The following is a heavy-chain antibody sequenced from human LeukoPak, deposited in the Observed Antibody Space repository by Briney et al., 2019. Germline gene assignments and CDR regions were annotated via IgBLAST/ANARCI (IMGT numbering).Heavy chain of an antibody. CDR3: ATLEDGYNNY. D-gene: IGHD5-24*01. J-gene: IGHJ4*02. V-gene: IGHV3-53*01. CDR2: IYSGGST. CDR1: GFTVSSNY. Sequence: PGGSLRLSCAASGFTVSSNYMTWVRQAPGKGLEWVSVIYSGGSTYYADSVKGRFTISRDNAKNSLYLQMNSLRAEDTAVYYCATLEDGYNNYWGQGTLVTVSS.